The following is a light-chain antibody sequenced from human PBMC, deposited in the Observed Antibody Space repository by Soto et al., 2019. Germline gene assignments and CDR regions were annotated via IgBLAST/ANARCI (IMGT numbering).Light chain of an antibody. CDR2: WAS. V-gene: IGKV4-1*01. Sequence: DIVMTQSPDSLGVSLGERATINCQSSQSVLYSSNNKNYLAWYQQKPGQPPKLLIYWASTRESGVPDRFSGSGSGTDFTLTISSLQAEDLAVYFCQQYYTIPFTFGPGTKVDFK. J-gene: IGKJ3*01. CDR1: QSVLYSSNNKNY. CDR3: QQYYTIPFT.